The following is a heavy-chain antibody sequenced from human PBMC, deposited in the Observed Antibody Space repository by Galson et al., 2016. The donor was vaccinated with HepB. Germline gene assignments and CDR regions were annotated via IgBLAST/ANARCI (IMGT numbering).Heavy chain of an antibody. V-gene: IGHV3-23*01. CDR2: ISGTGGST. CDR3: AKGNEESNSGSSWYNWFDP. D-gene: IGHD6-13*01. Sequence: SLRLSCAASGFTFSSYAMNWVRQAPGKGLEWVSAISGTGGSTYYGDSVKGRFTISRDNSKNTLYLQMNSLRAEDTAVYYCAKGNEESNSGSSWYNWFDPWGQGTLVTASS. CDR1: GFTFSSYA. J-gene: IGHJ5*02.